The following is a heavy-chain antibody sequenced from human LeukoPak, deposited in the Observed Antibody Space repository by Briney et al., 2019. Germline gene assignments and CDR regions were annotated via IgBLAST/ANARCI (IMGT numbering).Heavy chain of an antibody. V-gene: IGHV3-53*01. J-gene: IGHJ6*03. Sequence: PRGSLRLSGAASGFTVSGSYMSWVRQAPGKGLGWVSVIYSGGSTYYADSVKGRFTISRDNSKNTLYLQMNSLRAEDTAVYYCARIRASDILTGYSYYYYMDVWGKGTTVTVSS. CDR3: ARIRASDILTGYSYYYYMDV. CDR1: GFTVSGSY. CDR2: IYSGGST. D-gene: IGHD3-9*01.